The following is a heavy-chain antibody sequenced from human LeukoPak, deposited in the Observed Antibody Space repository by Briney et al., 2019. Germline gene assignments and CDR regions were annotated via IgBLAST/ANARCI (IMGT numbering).Heavy chain of an antibody. CDR2: IYYSGST. CDR3: ARAPYGSGSYYDY. D-gene: IGHD3-10*01. Sequence: PSQTLSLTCTVSGGSISSGSYYWSWIRQPPGKGLEWIGYIYYSGSTNYNPSLKSRVTISVDTSKNQFSLKLSSVTAADTAVYYCARAPYGSGSYYDYWGQGTLVTVSS. V-gene: IGHV4-61*01. J-gene: IGHJ4*02. CDR1: GGSISSGSYY.